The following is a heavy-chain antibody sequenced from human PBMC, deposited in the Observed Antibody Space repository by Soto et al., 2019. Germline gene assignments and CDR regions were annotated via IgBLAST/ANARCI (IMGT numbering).Heavy chain of an antibody. CDR3: ARERGVRDV. V-gene: IGHV1-2*02. D-gene: IGHD2-8*01. Sequence: QVQLVQSGAEGKKPGASVKVSCKASGYTFTSYYMHWVRQAPGQGLEWMGWINPDSGVTYYPHKFQDRVTMTRDTSISTAYMELSRLTSDDTALYYCARERGVRDVWGQGTTVIVSS. J-gene: IGHJ6*02. CDR1: GYTFTSYY. CDR2: INPDSGVT.